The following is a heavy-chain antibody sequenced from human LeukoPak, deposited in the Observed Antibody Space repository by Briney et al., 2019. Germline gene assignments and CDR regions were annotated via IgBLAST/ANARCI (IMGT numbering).Heavy chain of an antibody. V-gene: IGHV3-23*01. CDR3: AKGRPIVVVPAAISNWFDP. CDR1: GFTFSSYG. Sequence: PGGSLRLSCAASGFTFSSYGMSWVRQAPGKGLEWVSAISGSGGSTYYADSVKGRFTISRDNSKNTLYLQMNSLRAEDTAVYYCAKGRPIVVVPAAISNWFDPWGQGTLVTVSS. CDR2: ISGSGGST. D-gene: IGHD2-2*01. J-gene: IGHJ5*02.